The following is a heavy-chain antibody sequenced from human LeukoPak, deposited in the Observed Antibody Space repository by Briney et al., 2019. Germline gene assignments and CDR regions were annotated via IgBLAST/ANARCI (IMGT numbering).Heavy chain of an antibody. CDR3: ASSYYDTFDY. J-gene: IGHJ4*02. V-gene: IGHV4-30-2*01. Sequence: SETLSLTCAVSGGSIRSGGYSWSWIRQPPGKGLEWIGYIYHSGSTYYNPSLKSRVTISVDRSKNQFSLKLSSVTAADTAVYYCASSYYDTFDYWGQGTLVTVSS. CDR1: GGSIRSGGYS. CDR2: IYHSGST. D-gene: IGHD3-9*01.